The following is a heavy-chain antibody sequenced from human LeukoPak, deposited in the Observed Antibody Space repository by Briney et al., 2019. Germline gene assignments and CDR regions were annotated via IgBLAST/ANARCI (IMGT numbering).Heavy chain of an antibody. Sequence: SETLSLTCTVSGASVNSGGYYWTWIRQAAGKGLEWIGRISSSGTTSYNPSLESRVTISIDTSKNQFSLKLSSVTAADTAVYYCARDYYGSGRVYYYYYMDVWGEGTTVTISS. CDR1: GASVNSGGYY. J-gene: IGHJ6*03. V-gene: IGHV4-61*10. CDR2: ISSSGTT. D-gene: IGHD3-10*01. CDR3: ARDYYGSGRVYYYYYMDV.